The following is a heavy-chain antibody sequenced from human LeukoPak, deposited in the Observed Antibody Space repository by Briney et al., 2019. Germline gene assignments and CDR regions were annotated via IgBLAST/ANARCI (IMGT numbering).Heavy chain of an antibody. Sequence: SGGSLRLSCAASGFTFAGYWISWVRQAPGKGLEWVANIKQDASEEYYVDSVKGRFTISRDNAKNSLYLQMNSLRAEDTAVYYCARGPKAPDGPLDYWGQGTLVTVSS. CDR3: ARGPKAPDGPLDY. V-gene: IGHV3-7*03. D-gene: IGHD5-24*01. CDR2: IKQDASEE. CDR1: GFTFAGYW. J-gene: IGHJ4*02.